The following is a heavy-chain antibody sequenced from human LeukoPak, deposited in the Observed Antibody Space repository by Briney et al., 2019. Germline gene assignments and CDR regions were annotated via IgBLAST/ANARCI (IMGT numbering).Heavy chain of an antibody. J-gene: IGHJ3*02. CDR2: IIPIFGTA. CDR1: GGTFSSYA. V-gene: IGHV1-69*13. CDR3: ARGRTPGIAALPVDAFDI. Sequence: ASVKVSCKASGGTFSSYAISWVRQAPGQGLEWMGGIIPIFGTANYAQKFQGRVTITADESTSTAYMELSSLRSEDTAVYYCARGRTPGIAALPVDAFDIWGQGTMVTVSS. D-gene: IGHD6-13*01.